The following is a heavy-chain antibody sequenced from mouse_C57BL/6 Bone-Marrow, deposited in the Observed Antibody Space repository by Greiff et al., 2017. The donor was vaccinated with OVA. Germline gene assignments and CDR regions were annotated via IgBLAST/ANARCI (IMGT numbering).Heavy chain of an antibody. D-gene: IGHD4-1*01. V-gene: IGHV7-3*01. Sequence: EVKLLESGGGLVQPGGSLSLSCAASGFTFTDYYMSWVRQPPGKALEWLGFIRNKANGYTTEYSASVKGRFTISRDNSQSILYLQMNALRAEDSATYYGARLTGTPMDYFDYWGQGTTLTVSS. CDR1: GFTFTDYY. J-gene: IGHJ2*01. CDR2: IRNKANGYTT. CDR3: ARLTGTPMDYFDY.